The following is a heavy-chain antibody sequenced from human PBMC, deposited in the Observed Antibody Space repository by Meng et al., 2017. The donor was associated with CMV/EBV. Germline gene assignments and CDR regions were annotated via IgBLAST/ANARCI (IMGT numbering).Heavy chain of an antibody. CDR1: GFTFSSYS. Sequence: GGSLRLSCAASGFTFSSYSMNWVRQAPGKGLEWVSSISSSSYIYYADSVKGRFTISRDNAKNSLYLQMNSLRAEDTAVYYCARDGAGRLPLFADYWGQGTLVTVSS. J-gene: IGHJ4*02. CDR2: ISSSSYI. V-gene: IGHV3-21*01. D-gene: IGHD2-21*01. CDR3: ARDGAGRLPLFADY.